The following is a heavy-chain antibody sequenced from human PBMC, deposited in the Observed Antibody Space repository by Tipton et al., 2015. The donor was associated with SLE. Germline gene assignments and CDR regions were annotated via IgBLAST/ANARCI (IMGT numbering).Heavy chain of an antibody. CDR2: IYESGNS. J-gene: IGHJ4*02. CDR3: ARLGYNYDSDVYYGPIPVGY. D-gene: IGHD3-22*01. Sequence: TLSLTCTVSGGSISGYYWSWIRQPPGMGLEWIGNIYESGNSNYNPSLKSRVTISVDTSKNQFSLKLSSVTAADTAVYYCARLGYNYDSDVYYGPIPVGYWGQGTLVTVSS. CDR1: GGSISGYY. V-gene: IGHV4-59*12.